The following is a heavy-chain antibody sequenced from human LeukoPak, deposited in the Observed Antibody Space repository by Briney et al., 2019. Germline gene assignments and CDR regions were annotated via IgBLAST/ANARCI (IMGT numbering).Heavy chain of an antibody. Sequence: PSETLSLTCTVYDGSFSGYYWSWIRQPPGKGLEWIGEINHSGSTNYNPSLKSRVTISVDTSKNQFSLKLSSVTAADTAVYYCARPYDGNSEFSSDYWGQGTLVTVSS. CDR3: ARPYDGNSEFSSDY. D-gene: IGHD4-23*01. CDR2: INHSGST. CDR1: DGSFSGYY. V-gene: IGHV4-34*01. J-gene: IGHJ4*02.